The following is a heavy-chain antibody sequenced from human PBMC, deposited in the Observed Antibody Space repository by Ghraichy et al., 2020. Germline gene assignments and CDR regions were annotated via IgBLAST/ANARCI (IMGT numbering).Heavy chain of an antibody. D-gene: IGHD6-19*01. J-gene: IGHJ4*02. CDR3: ARIGRRGWDFDY. V-gene: IGHV3-7*03. Sequence: AGSLRLSCVVSGFSFSRYWMSWVRQGPGTGLEWVANIDEDGSLKKYVDSMRGRITISRDNAKDSLYLQINNLRAEDTAIYYCARIGRRGWDFDYWGQGTLVTVSS. CDR2: IDEDGSLK. CDR1: GFSFSRYW.